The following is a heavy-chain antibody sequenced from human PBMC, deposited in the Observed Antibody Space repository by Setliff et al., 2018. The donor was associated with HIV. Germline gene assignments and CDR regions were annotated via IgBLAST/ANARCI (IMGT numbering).Heavy chain of an antibody. CDR3: TRSRPPIDDAFDI. V-gene: IGHV3-21*06. J-gene: IGHJ3*02. CDR1: GLNFSHYS. Sequence: PGGSLRLSCAGSGLNFSHYSMNWVRQAPGGGLQWVSSISGSGLYKYYADSVKGRFTISRDNDRNLLYLQMNSLRVEDTAVYYCTRSRPPIDDAFDIWGQGTMVTVS. D-gene: IGHD2-15*01. CDR2: ISGSGLYK.